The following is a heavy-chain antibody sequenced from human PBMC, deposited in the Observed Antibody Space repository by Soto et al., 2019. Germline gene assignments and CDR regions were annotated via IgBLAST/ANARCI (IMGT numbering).Heavy chain of an antibody. CDR3: ASAGGLGAVASDH. D-gene: IGHD6-19*01. V-gene: IGHV4-30-2*01. J-gene: IGHJ4*02. Sequence: QLQLQESGSGLVKPSQTLSLTCAVSGGSISSGGYSWSWIRQPPGKGLEWIGYIYHSGSTYYNPAPKSRXTXSXDXXTNQFSLRLSAVTAADTAVYYCASAGGLGAVASDHGGQGTLFTVSS. CDR2: IYHSGST. CDR1: GGSISSGGYS.